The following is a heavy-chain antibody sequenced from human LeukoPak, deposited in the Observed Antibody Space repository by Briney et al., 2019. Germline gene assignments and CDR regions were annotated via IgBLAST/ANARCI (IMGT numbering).Heavy chain of an antibody. J-gene: IGHJ6*04. CDR3: ASARTTAFMDV. D-gene: IGHD2-2*01. V-gene: IGHV4-4*07. CDR2: IYTSGST. CDR1: GGSISSYY. Sequence: SETLSLTCTVSGGSISSYYWSWIRQPAGKGLERIGRIYTSGSTNHNPSLKSRVTMSVDTSKNQFSLKLSSVTAADTAVYYCASARTTAFMDVWGKGTTVTVSP.